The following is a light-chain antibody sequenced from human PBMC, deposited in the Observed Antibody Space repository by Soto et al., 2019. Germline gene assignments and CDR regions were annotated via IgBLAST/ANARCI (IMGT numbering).Light chain of an antibody. CDR1: QSLVHSDGNTY. J-gene: IGKJ2*01. Sequence: DIVMTQTPLSSPVTLGQPASISCRSSQSLVHSDGNTYLSWLQQRPCQPPRLLIYNVSNRFCGEADSFSGNGAGTDLTLKTSRVEAEDVGVYYCLQAKQFRPYTFGQGTKVEIK. V-gene: IGKV2-24*01. CDR3: LQAKQFRPYT. CDR2: NVS.